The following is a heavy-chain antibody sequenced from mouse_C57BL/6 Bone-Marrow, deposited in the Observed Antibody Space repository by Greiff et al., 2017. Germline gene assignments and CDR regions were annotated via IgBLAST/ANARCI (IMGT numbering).Heavy chain of an antibody. CDR1: GYTFTDYY. J-gene: IGHJ4*01. D-gene: IGHD2-2*01. CDR2: IFPGSGST. CDR3: ARLSGYLSYAMDY. Sequence: QVQLKESGPELVKPGASVKISCKASGYTFTDYYINWVKQRPGQGLEWIGWIFPGSGSTYYNEKFKGKATLTVDKSSSTAYMLLSSLTSEDSAVYFWARLSGYLSYAMDYWGQGTSVTVSS. V-gene: IGHV1-75*01.